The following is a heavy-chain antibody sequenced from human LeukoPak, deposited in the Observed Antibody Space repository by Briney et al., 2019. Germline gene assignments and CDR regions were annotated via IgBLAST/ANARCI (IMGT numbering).Heavy chain of an antibody. D-gene: IGHD2-15*01. CDR2: IGKSGHT. J-gene: IGHJ4*02. Sequence: AGPLRLSCAASGFTFSSYDMHWVRQVTGKGLEWVSGIGKSGHTYYAGSVTGPFPISRETAKTSLYLPMNALRAGDTAVYYCASGAEGWNYWGQGTLVTVSS. CDR3: ASGAEGWNY. CDR1: GFTFSSYD. V-gene: IGHV3-13*01.